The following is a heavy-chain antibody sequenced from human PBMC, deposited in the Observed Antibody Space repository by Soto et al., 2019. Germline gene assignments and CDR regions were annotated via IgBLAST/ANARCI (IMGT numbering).Heavy chain of an antibody. CDR3: ARGSHVSMVRGPWYYGMDV. J-gene: IGHJ6*02. Sequence: QVQLVQSGAEVKKPGASVKVSCKASGYTFTSYGISWVRQAPGQGLEWMGCISAYNGNTNYAQKLQGRVTMTTDTSTSTAYMELRSPRSDDTAVYYCARGSHVSMVRGPWYYGMDVWGQGTTVTVSS. CDR2: ISAYNGNT. D-gene: IGHD3-10*01. V-gene: IGHV1-18*01. CDR1: GYTFTSYG.